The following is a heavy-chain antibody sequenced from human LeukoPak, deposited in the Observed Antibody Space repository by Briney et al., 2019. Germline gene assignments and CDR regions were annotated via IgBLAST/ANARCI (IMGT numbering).Heavy chain of an antibody. CDR1: GFTVSSNY. CDR2: IYYSGST. Sequence: GSLRLSCAASGFTVSSNYMSWIRQPPGKGLEWIGYIYYSGSTNYNPSLKSRVTISVDTSKNQFSLKLSSVTAADTAVYYCARGAYYYDSSGYRPLDYWGQGTLVTVSS. D-gene: IGHD3-22*01. CDR3: ARGAYYYDSSGYRPLDY. V-gene: IGHV4-59*02. J-gene: IGHJ4*02.